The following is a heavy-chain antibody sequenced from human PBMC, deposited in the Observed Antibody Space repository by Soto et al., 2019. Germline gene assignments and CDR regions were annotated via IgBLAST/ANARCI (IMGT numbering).Heavy chain of an antibody. CDR1: GYPFTSYS. CDR2: SSAYNGDT. Sequence: EASVKVSCKASGYPFTSYSFSWVRQAPGQGLEWMGWSSAYNGDTRYAQKFQGRVTMTADPYTDTAYMELRNLRSDDTGVYYCAREGAVVGSAVYYGMDVWGQGTMVTVSS. CDR3: AREGAVVGSAVYYGMDV. J-gene: IGHJ6*02. V-gene: IGHV1-18*04. D-gene: IGHD2-15*01.